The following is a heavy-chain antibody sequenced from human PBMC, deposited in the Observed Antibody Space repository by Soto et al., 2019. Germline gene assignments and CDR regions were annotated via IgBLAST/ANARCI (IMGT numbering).Heavy chain of an antibody. CDR3: ARGFHDYSNYFDY. V-gene: IGHV4-34*01. Sequence: PSETLSLTCAVYGGSFSGYYWSWIRQPPGKGLEWIGEINHSGSTNYNPSLKSRVTISVDTSKNQFSLKLSSVTAADTAVYYCARGFHDYSNYFDYWGQGTLVTVSS. J-gene: IGHJ4*02. CDR1: GGSFSGYY. D-gene: IGHD4-4*01. CDR2: INHSGST.